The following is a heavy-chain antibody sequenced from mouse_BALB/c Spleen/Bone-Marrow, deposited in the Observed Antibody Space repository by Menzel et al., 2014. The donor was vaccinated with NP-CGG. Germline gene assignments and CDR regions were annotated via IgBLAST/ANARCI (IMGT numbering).Heavy chain of an antibody. D-gene: IGHD2-3*01. V-gene: IGHV5-9-1*01. J-gene: IGHJ3*01. Sequence: EVMLVESGGGVVKPGGSLKLSCAASGFTFSSYAMSWVRQTPEKRLEWVATISSGGSYTYNPDSVKGRFTISRDNAKNTLYLQMSSLRSEGTAMYYCARNDGYFDWGQGTLVTVSA. CDR1: GFTFSSYA. CDR3: ARNDGYFD. CDR2: ISSGGSYT.